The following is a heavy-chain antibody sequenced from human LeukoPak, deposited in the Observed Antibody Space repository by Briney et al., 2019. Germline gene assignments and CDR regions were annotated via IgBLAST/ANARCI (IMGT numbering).Heavy chain of an antibody. CDR2: IIPIFGTA. J-gene: IGHJ5*02. V-gene: IGHV1-69*01. CDR3: ARPRYCSGGSCSKDWFGP. CDR1: GGTFSSYA. D-gene: IGHD2-15*01. Sequence: SVKVSCKASGGTFSSYAISWVRQAPGQGLEWMGGIIPIFGTANYAQKFQGIVTITADESTSTAYMELGSLRSEDTAVYYCARPRYCSGGSCSKDWFGPWGQGTLVTVSS.